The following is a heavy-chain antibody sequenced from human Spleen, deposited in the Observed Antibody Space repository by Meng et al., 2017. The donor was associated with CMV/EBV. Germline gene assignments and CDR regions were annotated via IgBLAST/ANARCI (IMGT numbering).Heavy chain of an antibody. CDR3: AREYCSSGNCAIDY. D-gene: IGHD2-15*01. V-gene: IGHV3-48*03. Sequence: GESLKISCAASGFSFSSYAMSWVRQAPGKGLEWVSYISSSGGVIHYADSVKGRSTISRDNAKKSLYLQMNSLRGEDTAIYYCAREYCSSGNCAIDYWGQGALVTVSS. CDR1: GFSFSSYA. J-gene: IGHJ4*02. CDR2: ISSSGGVI.